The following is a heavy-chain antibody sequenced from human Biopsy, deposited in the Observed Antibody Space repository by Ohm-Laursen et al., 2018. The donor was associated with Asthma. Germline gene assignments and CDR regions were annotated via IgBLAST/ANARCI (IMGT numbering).Heavy chain of an antibody. CDR2: IWYDGSNK. Sequence: SLRLSCAASGFTFSKNGMHWVRQAPGKGLEWVAVIWYDGSNKYYADSVKGRFTISRDNSKNTLYLQMNSLRAEDTAVYYCARKARHGDYDFDYWGQGTLVTVSS. V-gene: IGHV3-33*01. J-gene: IGHJ4*02. CDR1: GFTFSKNG. CDR3: ARKARHGDYDFDY. D-gene: IGHD4-17*01.